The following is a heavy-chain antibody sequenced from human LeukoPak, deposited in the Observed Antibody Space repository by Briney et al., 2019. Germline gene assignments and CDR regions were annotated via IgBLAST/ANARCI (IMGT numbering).Heavy chain of an antibody. CDR1: GFTFSSYA. J-gene: IGHJ4*02. CDR3: ARAEDGRSLPSHFDY. V-gene: IGHV3-21*01. Sequence: GGSLRLSCAASGFTFSSYAMSWVRQAPGKGLEWVSSISSKSRNLYYADSVKGRFTISRDNAKNSLYLQVNSLRGEDTAMYYCARAEDGRSLPSHFDYWGQGTLVTASS. CDR2: ISSKSRNL. D-gene: IGHD1-26*01.